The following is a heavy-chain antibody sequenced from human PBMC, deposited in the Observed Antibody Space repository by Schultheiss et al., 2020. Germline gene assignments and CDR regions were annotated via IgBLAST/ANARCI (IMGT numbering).Heavy chain of an antibody. V-gene: IGHV3-23*01. CDR1: GFTFSSYA. J-gene: IGHJ6*02. CDR2: ISGSGGST. Sequence: GGSLRLSCAASGFTFSSYAMSWVRQAPGKGLEWVSAISGSGGSTYYADSVKGRFTISRDNSKNTLYLQMNSLRAEDTAVYYCAKDKARVPYGSGSYLDVWGQGTTVTVSS. D-gene: IGHD3-10*01. CDR3: AKDKARVPYGSGSYLDV.